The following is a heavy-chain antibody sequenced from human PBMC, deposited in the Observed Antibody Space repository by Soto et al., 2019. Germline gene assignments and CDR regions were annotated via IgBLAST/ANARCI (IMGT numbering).Heavy chain of an antibody. CDR3: AREYSSFEY. D-gene: IGHD4-4*01. CDR2: IHYSGYT. CDR1: DGAISTYY. J-gene: IGHJ4*02. Sequence: QVQLQESGPGLVKPSETLSPTCTVSDGAISTYYWHWIRQPPGKGLEWIGYIHYSGYTSYNPSLKSRVTISVDTSKNQFSVRLHSVTAADTAVYYCAREYSSFEYWGQGALVTVS. V-gene: IGHV4-59*01.